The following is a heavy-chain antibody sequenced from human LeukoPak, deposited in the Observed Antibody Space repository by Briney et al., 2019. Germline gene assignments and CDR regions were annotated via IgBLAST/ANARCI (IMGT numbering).Heavy chain of an antibody. Sequence: GGSLRLSCAASGFMFSSNWMSWVRLAPGKRLEWVANIKEDGTETYYVDSVKGRFTISRDNAKNSLYLQMNSLRVEDTAVYYCAKEGRSLQTYWGQGTLVTVSS. J-gene: IGHJ4*02. V-gene: IGHV3-7*03. CDR2: IKEDGTET. CDR1: GFMFSSNW. CDR3: AKEGRSLQTY. D-gene: IGHD5-24*01.